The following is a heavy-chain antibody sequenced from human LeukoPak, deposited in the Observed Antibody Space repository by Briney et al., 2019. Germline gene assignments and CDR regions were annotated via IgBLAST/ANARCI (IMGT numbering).Heavy chain of an antibody. Sequence: GESLKISCKGSGYSFSNYWIGWVRQMPGEGLEWMGIIYPGDSDTRYSPSFQGQVTISADKSISTAYLQWSSLKASDTAMYYCASRQSSYYDFWSGPNYDAFDIWGQGTMVTVSS. J-gene: IGHJ3*02. CDR1: GYSFSNYW. CDR2: IYPGDSDT. V-gene: IGHV5-51*01. CDR3: ASRQSSYYDFWSGPNYDAFDI. D-gene: IGHD3-3*01.